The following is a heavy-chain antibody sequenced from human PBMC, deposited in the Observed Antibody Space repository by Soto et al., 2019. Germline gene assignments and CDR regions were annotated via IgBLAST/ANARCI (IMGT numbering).Heavy chain of an antibody. Sequence: GGSLRLSCAASGFTFSSYAMHWVRQAPGKGLEYLSTISRNGGSTYYANSVKGRFTISRDNSKNTLYLQMGSLRAEDMAVYYCAREGGSYYFDYWGQGTLVTVSS. D-gene: IGHD1-26*01. CDR1: GFTFSSYA. J-gene: IGHJ4*02. V-gene: IGHV3-64*01. CDR3: AREGGSYYFDY. CDR2: ISRNGGST.